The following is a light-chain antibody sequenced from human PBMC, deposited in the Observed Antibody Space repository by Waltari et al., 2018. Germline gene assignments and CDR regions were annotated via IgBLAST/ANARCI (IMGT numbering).Light chain of an antibody. CDR2: GAS. V-gene: IGKV3-15*01. CDR3: LQYGDWPPWT. J-gene: IGKJ1*01. CDR1: QYIVSN. Sequence: ETVMTQSPATLSMSPGETATLSCRASQYIVSNLAWYQQRPGQAPRLLIYGASSRATGVPARFSGSWSGTHFTLTISSLQSKDFAVYFCLQYGDWPPWTFGQGTKVEFK.